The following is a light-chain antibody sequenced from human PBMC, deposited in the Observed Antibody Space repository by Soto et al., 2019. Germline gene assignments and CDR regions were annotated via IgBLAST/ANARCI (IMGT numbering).Light chain of an antibody. Sequence: DIQMTQSPSPLSASAGDRVTITCQASQDIRKYLNWYQQKPGKAPKLLIYTASDLQTGVPSRFSGSGSGINFTFTISSLQPEDIGTYYCQQYDNLPFTFGPGTKVEIK. J-gene: IGKJ3*01. CDR3: QQYDNLPFT. CDR1: QDIRKY. CDR2: TAS. V-gene: IGKV1-33*01.